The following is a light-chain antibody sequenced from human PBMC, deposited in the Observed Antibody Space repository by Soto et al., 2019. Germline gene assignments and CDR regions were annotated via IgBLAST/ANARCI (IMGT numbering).Light chain of an antibody. V-gene: IGKV1-33*01. CDR1: QDISNY. CDR2: AAS. J-gene: IGKJ4*01. Sequence: IPISQSPSSLSASAGARVTITCQASQDISNYLNWYQHKTGKAPKLLIYAASNLETGVPSRFSGSGSGTDFTLTISSLQPEDIATYYCQQDDNLPLTFGGGTKVDIK. CDR3: QQDDNLPLT.